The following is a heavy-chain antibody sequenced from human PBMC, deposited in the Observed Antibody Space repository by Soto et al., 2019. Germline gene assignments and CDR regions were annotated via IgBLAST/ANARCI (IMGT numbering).Heavy chain of an antibody. CDR3: ARHEGNGNVWPLDY. CDR2: TFHSGST. CDR1: GGSISSSSYY. V-gene: IGHV4-39*01. D-gene: IGHD2-8*01. Sequence: SETLSLTCTVSGGSISSSSYYWGWIRQLPGKGLEWIGSTFHSGSTYYNPSPRSRVTIYIDPSKNQFSLKLSSVTAADTAVYYCARHEGNGNVWPLDYWGQGILVTVSS. J-gene: IGHJ4*02.